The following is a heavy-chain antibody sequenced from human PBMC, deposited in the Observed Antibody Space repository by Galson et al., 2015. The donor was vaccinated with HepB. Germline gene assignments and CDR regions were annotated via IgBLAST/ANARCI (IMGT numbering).Heavy chain of an antibody. D-gene: IGHD4/OR15-4a*01. J-gene: IGHJ2*01. CDR1: GFTFSSYG. CDR2: IWYDGSNK. Sequence: SLRLSCAASGFTFSSYGMDWVRQAPGKGPEWVAVIWYDGSNKYYADSVKGRFTVSRDNSKNTLYLQMNNLRAEDTAVYYCTRLGADWYFDLWGRGTLVTVSS. V-gene: IGHV3-33*01. CDR3: TRLGADWYFDL.